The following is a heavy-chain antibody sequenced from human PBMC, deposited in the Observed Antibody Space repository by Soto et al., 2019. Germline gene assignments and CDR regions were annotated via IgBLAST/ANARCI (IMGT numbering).Heavy chain of an antibody. D-gene: IGHD3-22*01. CDR2: IKSKTDGGTT. CDR1: GFTFSNAW. CDR3: GGTYYYDSSGSDYFDY. J-gene: IGHJ4*02. V-gene: IGHV3-15*07. Sequence: VQLVESGGGLVQPGGSLRLSCAASGFTFSNAWMNWVRQAPGKGLEWVGRIKSKTDGGTTDYAAPVKGRFTISRDDSKNTLYLQMNSLKTEDTAVYYCGGTYYYDSSGSDYFDYWGQGTLVTVSS.